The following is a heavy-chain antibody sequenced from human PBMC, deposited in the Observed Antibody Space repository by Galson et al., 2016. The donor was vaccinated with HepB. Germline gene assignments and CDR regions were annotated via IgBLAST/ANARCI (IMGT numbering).Heavy chain of an antibody. CDR3: ARVKGDADDLGGYPSFYAFDI. D-gene: IGHD3/OR15-3a*01. Sequence: SLRLSCAASGFTFNTYSINWVRQAPGKGLEWVSSISSSSIYIYYAGSVEGRFTISRDNAKNSLYLQMNRLRAEDTAVYYCARVKGDADDLGGYPSFYAFDIWGQGTMVTVSS. CDR2: ISSSSIYI. V-gene: IGHV3-21*01. J-gene: IGHJ3*02. CDR1: GFTFNTYS.